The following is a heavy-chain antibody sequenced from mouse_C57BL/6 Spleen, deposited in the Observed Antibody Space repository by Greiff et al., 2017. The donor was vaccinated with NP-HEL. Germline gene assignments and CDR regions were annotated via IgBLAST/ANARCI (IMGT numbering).Heavy chain of an antibody. Sequence: QVQLQQPGAELVMPGASVKLSCKASGYTFTSYWMHWVKQRPGQGLEWIGEIDPSDSYTNYNQKFKGKSTLTVDKSSSTAYMQLSSLTSEDSAVYYGARANWDVGYYAMDYWGQGTSVTVSS. J-gene: IGHJ4*01. V-gene: IGHV1-69*01. CDR2: IDPSDSYT. CDR1: GYTFTSYW. CDR3: ARANWDVGYYAMDY. D-gene: IGHD4-1*01.